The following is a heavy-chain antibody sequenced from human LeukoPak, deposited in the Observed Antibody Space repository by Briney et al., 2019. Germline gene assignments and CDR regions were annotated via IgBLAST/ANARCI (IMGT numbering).Heavy chain of an antibody. Sequence: PGGSLRLSCAASGFTFSSYAMSWVRQAPGKGLEWVSAISGSGGSTYYADSVKGRFTISRDNSKNTLYLQMNSLRAEDTAVYYCARDGVRYGDYEWFDPWGQGTLVTVSS. CDR1: GFTFSSYA. J-gene: IGHJ5*02. CDR3: ARDGVRYGDYEWFDP. CDR2: ISGSGGST. V-gene: IGHV3-23*01. D-gene: IGHD4-17*01.